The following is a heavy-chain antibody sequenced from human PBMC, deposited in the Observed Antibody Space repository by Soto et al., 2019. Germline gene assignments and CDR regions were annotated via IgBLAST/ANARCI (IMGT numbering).Heavy chain of an antibody. CDR1: GFTFSDYY. CDR3: ARDQRSSWTPFYYYGMDV. V-gene: IGHV3-11*04. Sequence: PGGSLRLSCAASGFTFSDYYMSWIRQAPGKGLEWVSYISSSGSTIYYADSVKGRFTISRDNAKNSLYLQMNSLRAEDTAVYYCARDQRSSWTPFYYYGMDVWGQGTTVTVSS. D-gene: IGHD6-13*01. J-gene: IGHJ6*02. CDR2: ISSSGSTI.